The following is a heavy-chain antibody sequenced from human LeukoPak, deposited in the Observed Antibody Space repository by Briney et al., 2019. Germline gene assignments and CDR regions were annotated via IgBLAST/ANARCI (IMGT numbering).Heavy chain of an antibody. V-gene: IGHV3-74*01. D-gene: IGHD3-10*01. Sequence: GGSLRLSCAASGFIFSNYWIHWVRHAPGEGLVWVSRIRSDGGVATYADSVEGRFTISRDNAKNTLFLQMNSLRAEDTAVYYCARETQQHYSVGGMDVWGQGTTVTVSS. J-gene: IGHJ6*02. CDR3: ARETQQHYSVGGMDV. CDR2: IRSDGGVA. CDR1: GFIFSNYW.